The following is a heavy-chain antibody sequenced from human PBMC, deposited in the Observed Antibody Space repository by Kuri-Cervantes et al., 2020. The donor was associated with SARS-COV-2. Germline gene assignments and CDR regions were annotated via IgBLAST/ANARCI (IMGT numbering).Heavy chain of an antibody. J-gene: IGHJ4*02. V-gene: IGHV3-23*01. CDR2: ISGRGGST. CDR1: GLTFNSYA. Sequence: SLMLSRVASGLTFNSYAMSWVRHAPGKGLEWVSGISGRGGSTYYADSVKGRFTISRDNSKNTLFLQMSSLRAEDTAVYYCAKEPRSSGWYDYWGQGTLVTVSS. CDR3: AKEPRSSGWYDY. D-gene: IGHD6-19*01.